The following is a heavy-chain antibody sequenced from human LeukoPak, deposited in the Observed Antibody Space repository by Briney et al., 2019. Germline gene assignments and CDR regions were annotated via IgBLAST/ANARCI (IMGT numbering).Heavy chain of an antibody. CDR2: IYSSGST. CDR3: ARMYSGTYGGIDY. CDR1: GASISSYY. D-gene: IGHD1-26*01. J-gene: IGHJ4*02. Sequence: PSETLSLTCIVSGASISSYYWSWIRQPAGKGLEWIGRIYSSGSTNYNPSLKSRVTMSVDTSKNQFSMKLSSVTAADTAFYYCARMYSGTYGGIDYWGQGTLVTVSS. V-gene: IGHV4-4*07.